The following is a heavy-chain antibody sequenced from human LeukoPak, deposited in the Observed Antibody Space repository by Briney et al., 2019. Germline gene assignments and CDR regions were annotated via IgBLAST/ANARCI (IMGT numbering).Heavy chain of an antibody. Sequence: SETLSLTCTVSGGSIGSGDYYWSWIRQPPGKGLEWIGYIYYSGSTYYNPSLKSRVTISVDTSKNQFSLKLSSVTAADTAVYYCARELVGTSHWFDPWGQGTLVTVSS. D-gene: IGHD2-2*01. CDR3: ARELVGTSHWFDP. V-gene: IGHV4-30-4*01. J-gene: IGHJ5*02. CDR1: GGSIGSGDYY. CDR2: IYYSGST.